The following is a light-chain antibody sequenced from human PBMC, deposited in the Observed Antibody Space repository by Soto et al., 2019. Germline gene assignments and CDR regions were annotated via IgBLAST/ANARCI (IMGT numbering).Light chain of an antibody. Sequence: AIQMTQSPSSLSASVGDRVTITCRASQGIRNDLGWYQQKPGKAPKLLIYAASSLQSGVPPRFSGSGSGTDFTLTITSLQPEDFATYYCLQDYNYPPTFGQGAKVDIK. CDR1: QGIRND. J-gene: IGKJ1*01. CDR2: AAS. CDR3: LQDYNYPPT. V-gene: IGKV1-6*01.